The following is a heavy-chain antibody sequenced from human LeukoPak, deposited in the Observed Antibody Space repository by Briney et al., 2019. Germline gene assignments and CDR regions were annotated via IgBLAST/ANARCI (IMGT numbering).Heavy chain of an antibody. CDR1: GFTFSSYS. CDR3: ARGPSGGYYYYYMGV. D-gene: IGHD3-16*01. J-gene: IGHJ6*03. Sequence: GGSLRLSCAASGFTFSSYSMNWVRQAPGKGLEWVSYISSSSSTIYYADSVKGRFTISRDNAKNSLYLQMNSLRAEDTAVYYCARGPSGGYYYYYMGVWGKGTTVTVSS. V-gene: IGHV3-48*01. CDR2: ISSSSSTI.